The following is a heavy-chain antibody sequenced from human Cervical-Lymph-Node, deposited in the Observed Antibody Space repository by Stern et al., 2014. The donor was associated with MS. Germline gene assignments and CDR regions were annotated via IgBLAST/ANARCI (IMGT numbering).Heavy chain of an antibody. CDR2: IYYRGNT. V-gene: IGHV4-59*01. Sequence: QVQLQESGPGLLRPSETLSLTCTVSGASITSYYWSWIRQPPGKGLAWIGYIYYRGNTNYNASLKGRVAISIGTSKTQFSLRLSSVTAADTAVYYCARATDLWGQGTLVTVSS. CDR3: ARATDL. CDR1: GASITSYY. J-gene: IGHJ5*02.